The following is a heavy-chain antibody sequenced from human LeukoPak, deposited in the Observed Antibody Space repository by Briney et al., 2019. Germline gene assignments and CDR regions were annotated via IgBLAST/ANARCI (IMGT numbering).Heavy chain of an antibody. CDR1: GFTFSSYE. CDR3: AREGSYYFDY. Sequence: GGSLRLSCAASGFTFSSYEMHWVRQAPGKGLEWVSYISSSGSTIYYADSVRGRFTISRDNAKNSLYLQMSSLRAEDTAVYYCAREGSYYFDYWGQGTLVTVSS. CDR2: ISSSGSTI. V-gene: IGHV3-48*03. J-gene: IGHJ4*02.